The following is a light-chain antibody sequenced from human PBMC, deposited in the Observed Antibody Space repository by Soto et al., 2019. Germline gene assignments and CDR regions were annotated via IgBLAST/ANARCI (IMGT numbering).Light chain of an antibody. CDR1: SSDVGGYNY. CDR3: SSYTRSSTRV. V-gene: IGLV2-14*01. CDR2: DVS. Sequence: QSALTQPASVSGSPGQSITISRTGTSSDVGGYNYVSWYQQHPGKAPKLMIYDVSNRPSGVSNRFSGSKSGNTASLSISGLQAEDEADHYCSSYTRSSTRVFGTGTKVT. J-gene: IGLJ1*01.